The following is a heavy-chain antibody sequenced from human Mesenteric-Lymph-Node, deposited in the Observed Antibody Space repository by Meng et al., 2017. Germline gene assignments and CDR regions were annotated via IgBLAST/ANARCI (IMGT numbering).Heavy chain of an antibody. J-gene: IGHJ4*02. Sequence: ESLKISCTVAGDSVTSNYHWGWIRQSPGKGREWIGNIYTSGSTYYNPSLQSRISMSVDMSKNQFSLKLRSLTAADTAVYYCVRGSLMVTSPFDLWGQGTLVTVSS. D-gene: IGHD2-8*01. CDR1: GDSVTSNYH. CDR2: IYTSGST. V-gene: IGHV4-39*07. CDR3: VRGSLMVTSPFDL.